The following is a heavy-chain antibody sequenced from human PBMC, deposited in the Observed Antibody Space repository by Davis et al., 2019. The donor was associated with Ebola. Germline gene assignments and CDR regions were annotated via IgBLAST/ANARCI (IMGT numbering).Heavy chain of an antibody. Sequence: PGGSLRPSCAASGSISSSYWMTWVRQAPGKGLEWMATIKQSGSEKYYVDSVKGRFTISRDNAKNSLYLEMNSLGAEDTAVYYCAREPGSPFDYWGQGILVTVSS. J-gene: IGHJ4*02. CDR1: GSISSSYW. CDR2: IKQSGSEK. V-gene: IGHV3-7*01. D-gene: IGHD1-1*01. CDR3: AREPGSPFDY.